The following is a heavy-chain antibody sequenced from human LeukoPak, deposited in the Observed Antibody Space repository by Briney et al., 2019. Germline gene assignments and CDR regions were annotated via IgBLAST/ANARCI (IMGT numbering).Heavy chain of an antibody. V-gene: IGHV4-61*08. J-gene: IGHJ3*02. CDR2: IYYTGST. CDR1: GGSISSGDYY. Sequence: SETLSLTCTVSGGSISSGDYYWSWIRQPPGKGLEWIGYIYYTGSTNYIPSLKSRVTISVDTSKNQFSLKLSSVTAADTAVFYCARGTSMVRGVRDDAFDIWGQGTMVTVSS. D-gene: IGHD3-10*01. CDR3: ARGTSMVRGVRDDAFDI.